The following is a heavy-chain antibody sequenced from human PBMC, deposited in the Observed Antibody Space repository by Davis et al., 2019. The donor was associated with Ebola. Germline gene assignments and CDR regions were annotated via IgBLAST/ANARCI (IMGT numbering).Heavy chain of an antibody. V-gene: IGHV4-39*01. CDR2: VYYSGSN. Sequence: MPSETLSLTCTFSGGSIRSSSYYWGWIRPPPGKGLEWIGSVYYSGSNYYSPSLKSRVTISIDTSKNQFSLKVNSVTAADTAVYYCARHGTGEDSSGHYPQMRNSYFDLWGQGTLVAVSS. CDR1: GGSIRSSSYY. J-gene: IGHJ4*02. CDR3: ARHGTGEDSSGHYPQMRNSYFDL. D-gene: IGHD3-22*01.